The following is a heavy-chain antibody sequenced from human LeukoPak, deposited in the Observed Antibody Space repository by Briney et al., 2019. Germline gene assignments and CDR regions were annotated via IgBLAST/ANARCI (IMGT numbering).Heavy chain of an antibody. CDR1: GFTFSSYG. Sequence: GGSLRLSCAASGFTFSSYGMHWVRQAPGKGLEWVAVIWYDGSNKYYADSVKGRFTISRDNSKNTLYLQMNSLRAEDTAVYYCARDGGYSGTYQAPEDAFDIWGQGTMVTVSS. V-gene: IGHV3-33*08. CDR2: IWYDGSNK. CDR3: ARDGGYSGTYQAPEDAFDI. J-gene: IGHJ3*02. D-gene: IGHD1-26*01.